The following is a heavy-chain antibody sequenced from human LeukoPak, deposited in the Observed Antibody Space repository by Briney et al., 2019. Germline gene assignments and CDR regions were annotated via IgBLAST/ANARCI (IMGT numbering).Heavy chain of an antibody. J-gene: IGHJ4*02. CDR1: GYTFTSYA. CDR2: INTNTGNP. V-gene: IGHV7-4-1*02. CDR3: AGAPYYYDSSGYYYVPLFDY. Sequence: RASVKVSCKASGYTFTSYAMNWVRQAPGQGLEWMGWINTNTGNPTYAQGFTGRFVFSLDTSVSTAYLQISSLKAEDTAVYYCAGAPYYYDSSGYYYVPLFDYWGQGTLVTVSS. D-gene: IGHD3-22*01.